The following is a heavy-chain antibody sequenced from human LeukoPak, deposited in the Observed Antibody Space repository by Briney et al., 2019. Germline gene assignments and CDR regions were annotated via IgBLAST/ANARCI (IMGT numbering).Heavy chain of an antibody. CDR2: ISAYNGNT. D-gene: IGHD2-15*01. J-gene: IGHJ4*02. Sequence: EWMGWISAYNGNTNYAQKLQARVTMTTDTSTSTAYMELRSLRSDDTAVYYCAREYCSGGSCYWGDFDYWGQGTLVTVSS. CDR3: AREYCSGGSCYWGDFDY. V-gene: IGHV1-18*01.